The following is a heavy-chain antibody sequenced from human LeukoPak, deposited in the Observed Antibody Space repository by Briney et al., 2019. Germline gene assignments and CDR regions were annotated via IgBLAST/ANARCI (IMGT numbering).Heavy chain of an antibody. V-gene: IGHV4-59*01. D-gene: IGHD1-26*01. CDR1: GGSISSYY. J-gene: IGHJ3*02. CDR2: IYYSGST. CDR3: ARQVGVGANSDAFDI. Sequence: SETLSLTCKVSGGSISSYYWSWIRQPPGKGLEWIGYIYYSGSTNYNPSLKSRVTISVDTSKNQFSLKLRFVTAADTAVYYCARQVGVGANSDAFDIWGQGTMVTVSS.